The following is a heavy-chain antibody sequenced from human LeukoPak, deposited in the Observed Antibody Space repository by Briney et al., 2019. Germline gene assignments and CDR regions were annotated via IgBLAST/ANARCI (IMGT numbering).Heavy chain of an antibody. CDR2: INQDGSEK. CDR3: ARVGIVGANDY. CDR1: GFTFSSYW. Sequence: PGGSLRLSCAASGFTFSSYWMSWVRQAPGKGLEWVANINQDGSEKYYVDSVKGRFTISRDNAKNSLYLQMNSLRAEDTAVYYCARVGIVGANDYWGQGSLVTVSS. D-gene: IGHD1-26*01. V-gene: IGHV3-7*01. J-gene: IGHJ4*02.